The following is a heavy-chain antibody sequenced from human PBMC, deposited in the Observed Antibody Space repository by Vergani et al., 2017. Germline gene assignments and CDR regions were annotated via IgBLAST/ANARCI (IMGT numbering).Heavy chain of an antibody. CDR1: GWSFTSYH. CDR2: IDHTGRP. D-gene: IGHD4-11*01. Sequence: QVQLQQWGGGLLKPSKTLSLTCVVNGWSFTSYHWTWIRQSPGVGLEWVGDIDHTGRPDYNPSLKRRLTMSVDKSRNQFSLPLKSLTATDTAIYFCARVNTETNGHLYYYYYMDVWGQGTAVTVS. J-gene: IGHJ6*03. V-gene: IGHV4-34*01. CDR3: ARVNTETNGHLYYYYYMDV.